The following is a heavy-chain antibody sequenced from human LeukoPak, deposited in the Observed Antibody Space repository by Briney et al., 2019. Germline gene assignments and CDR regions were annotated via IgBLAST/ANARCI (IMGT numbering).Heavy chain of an antibody. CDR2: IYTSGST. D-gene: IGHD3-22*01. J-gene: IGHJ4*02. CDR3: ARDLLGRGSMIAGY. CDR1: GGSISSYY. V-gene: IGHV4-4*07. Sequence: SETLSLTCTVSGGSISSYYWSWIRQPAGKGLEWIGRIYTSGSTNYNPSLKSRVTISVDTSKNQFSLKLSSVTAADTAVYYCARDLLGRGSMIAGYWGQGTLVTVSS.